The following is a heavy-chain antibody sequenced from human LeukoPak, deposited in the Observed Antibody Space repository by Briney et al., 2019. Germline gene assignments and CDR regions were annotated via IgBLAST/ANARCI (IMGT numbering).Heavy chain of an antibody. CDR1: GGSISSGDYY. V-gene: IGHV4-30-4*01. CDR3: ARVGLGYCSSTSCLDQDY. CDR2: IYYGGST. J-gene: IGHJ4*02. Sequence: PSETLSLTCTVSGGSISSGDYYWSWIRQPPGKGLEWIGYIYYGGSTYYNPSLKSRVTISVDTSKNQFSLKLSSVTAADTAVYYCARVGLGYCSSTSCLDQDYWGQGTLVTVSS. D-gene: IGHD2-2*01.